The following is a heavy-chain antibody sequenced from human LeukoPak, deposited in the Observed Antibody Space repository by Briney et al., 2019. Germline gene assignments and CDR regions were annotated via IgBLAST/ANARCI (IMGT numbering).Heavy chain of an antibody. CDR1: GFTFSSYA. CDR3: ARERYYYDSSGYYRLLDY. D-gene: IGHD3-22*01. Sequence: GGSLRLSCAASGFTFSSYAMHWVRQAPGKGLEWVAVISYDGSNKYYADSVKGRFTISRDNSKNTLYLQMNSLRAEDTAVYYCARERYYYDSSGYYRLLDYWGQGTLVTVSS. J-gene: IGHJ4*02. CDR2: ISYDGSNK. V-gene: IGHV3-30-3*01.